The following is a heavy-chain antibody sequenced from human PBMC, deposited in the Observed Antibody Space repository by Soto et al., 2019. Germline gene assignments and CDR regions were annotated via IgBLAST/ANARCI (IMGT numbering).Heavy chain of an antibody. V-gene: IGHV4-30-4*01. CDR2: IYYRESK. CDR3: TFGPPWEPQFDD. J-gene: IGHJ4*02. CDR1: AGSITSGDSY. D-gene: IGHD1-26*01. Sequence: PSERMSLTWTLSAGSITSGDSYWRWNRQPPGNGLEWIKYIYYRESKYYNPSLKSRTTMSADTSKNQLSLNLSSVTDSDTVTYYCTFGPPWEPQFDDWGEGTLVTVSS.